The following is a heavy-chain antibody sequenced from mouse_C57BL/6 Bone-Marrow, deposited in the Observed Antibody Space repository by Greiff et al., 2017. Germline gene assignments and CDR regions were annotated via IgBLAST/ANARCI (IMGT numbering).Heavy chain of an antibody. CDR3: ARSYYRDVDD. CDR1: GYDFTNYL. D-gene: IGHD2-12*01. J-gene: IGHJ2*01. Sequence: VKLMESGAELVRPGTSVKVSCKASGYDFTNYLIEWVKQRPGQGLEWIGVITPGSGGTKYNEKFKGKATLTADKSSSPAYMQRSSLTSEDAAVYFCARSYYRDVDDWGQGTTLTVSS. CDR2: ITPGSGGT. V-gene: IGHV1-54*01.